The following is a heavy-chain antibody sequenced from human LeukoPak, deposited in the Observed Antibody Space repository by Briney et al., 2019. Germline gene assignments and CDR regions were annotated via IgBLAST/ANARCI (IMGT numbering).Heavy chain of an antibody. CDR1: GFTFSSYE. V-gene: IGHV3-48*03. Sequence: GGSLRLSCAASGFTFSSYEMNWVRQAPGKGLEWVSYISSSGSTIYYADSVKGRFTISRDNAKNSLYLQMNSLRAEDTAVYYCAKDPIAAADLYFDYWGQGTLVTVSS. D-gene: IGHD6-13*01. J-gene: IGHJ4*02. CDR2: ISSSGSTI. CDR3: AKDPIAAADLYFDY.